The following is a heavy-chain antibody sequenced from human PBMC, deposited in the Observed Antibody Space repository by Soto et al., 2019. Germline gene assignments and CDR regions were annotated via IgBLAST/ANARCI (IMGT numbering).Heavy chain of an antibody. D-gene: IGHD6-13*01. CDR1: GDNFNSYT. J-gene: IGHJ6*03. Sequence: QVQLVQSGAEVRKPGSSVKLSCKASGDNFNSYTISWVRQAPGQGLVWMGRIISFAGFPNYAQIFQGRVTITADSSTSTAYMELGSLTPEDTAVYYCAREPSIAAVGIPLYSYYYMDVWGEGTTVTVSS. V-gene: IGHV1-69*08. CDR2: IISFAGFP. CDR3: AREPSIAAVGIPLYSYYYMDV.